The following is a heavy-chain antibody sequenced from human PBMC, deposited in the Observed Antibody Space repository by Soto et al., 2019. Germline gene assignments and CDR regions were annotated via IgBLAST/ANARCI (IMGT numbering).Heavy chain of an antibody. V-gene: IGHV3-23*01. CDR1: GFTFSSYA. CDR2: ISGSGGTT. J-gene: IGHJ4*02. Sequence: GGSLRLSCAASGFTFSSYAMSWVRQAPGKGLEWVSGISGSGGTTYYADSVKGRFTISRDNSKNTLSLQMNSLRAEDTAVYYCAKDKYDIVSGYPYYFDYWGQGTLVTVSS. CDR3: AKDKYDIVSGYPYYFDY. D-gene: IGHD3-9*01.